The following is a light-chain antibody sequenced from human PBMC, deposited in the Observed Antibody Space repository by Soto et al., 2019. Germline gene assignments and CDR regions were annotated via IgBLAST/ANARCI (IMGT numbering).Light chain of an antibody. V-gene: IGKV3-15*01. J-gene: IGKJ1*01. CDR1: QSVSSN. Sequence: EIVMKQSPATLSVYPGERATLSCRASQSVSSNLAWYQQKPGQAPGLLIYGASTRATGIPARFSGSGSGTEFTLTISSLQSEDFAVYYCQQYNNWPWTFGQGTKVAIK. CDR3: QQYNNWPWT. CDR2: GAS.